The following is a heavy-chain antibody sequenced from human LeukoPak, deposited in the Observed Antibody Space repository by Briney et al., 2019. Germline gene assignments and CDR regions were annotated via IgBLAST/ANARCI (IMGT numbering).Heavy chain of an antibody. CDR2: ISGSGGST. CDR1: GFTFSSYA. J-gene: IGHJ4*02. D-gene: IGHD6-19*01. Sequence: GGSLRLSCAASGFTFSSYAMSWVRQAPGKGLEWVSGISGSGGSTYYADSVKGRFTISRDNSKNTLYLQMKSLRAEDTAVYYCAKASSGWYRDFDYWGQGTLVTVSS. CDR3: AKASSGWYRDFDY. V-gene: IGHV3-23*01.